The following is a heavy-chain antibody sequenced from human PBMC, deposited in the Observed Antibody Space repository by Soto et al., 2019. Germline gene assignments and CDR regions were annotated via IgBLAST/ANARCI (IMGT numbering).Heavy chain of an antibody. J-gene: IGHJ4*02. CDR1: GGTFSSYA. V-gene: IGHV1-69*13. D-gene: IGHD2-15*01. CDR3: ARACSGGSCYSNFDY. Sequence: SVKVSCKASGGTFSSYAISWVRQAPGQGLEWMGGIIPIFGTANYAQKFQGRVTITADESTSTAYMELSSLRSEDTAVYYCARACSGGSCYSNFDYWGQGTLVTVSS. CDR2: IIPIFGTA.